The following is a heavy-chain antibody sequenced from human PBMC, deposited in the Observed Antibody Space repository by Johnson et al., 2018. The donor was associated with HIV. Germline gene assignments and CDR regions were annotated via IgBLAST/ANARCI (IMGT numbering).Heavy chain of an antibody. CDR2: ISGSGGNP. D-gene: IGHD3-3*01. Sequence: VQLVESGGGLVQPGGSLRLSCAASGFTFSSYSMSWVRQAPGKGLKWVSAISGSGGNPYYADSVKGRFTIYRDNYKNTLYLQMNSRRAEDTDVYYCARDRDEFWRESENDACDIWGQGTMVTVSS. V-gene: IGHV3-23*04. CDR3: ARDRDEFWRESENDACDI. J-gene: IGHJ3*02. CDR1: GFTFSSYS.